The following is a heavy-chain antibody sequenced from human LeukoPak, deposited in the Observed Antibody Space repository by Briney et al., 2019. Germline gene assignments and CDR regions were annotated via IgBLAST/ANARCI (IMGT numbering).Heavy chain of an antibody. CDR3: ARGDEIAVAGTWYFDL. CDR1: GGSISSSNW. J-gene: IGHJ2*01. D-gene: IGHD6-19*01. V-gene: IGHV4-4*02. CDR2: IYHSGST. Sequence: SETLSLTCAVSGGSISSSNWWSWVRQPPGKGLEWIGEIYHSGSTNYNPSLKSRVTISVDKSKNQFSLKLSSVTAADTAVYYCARGDEIAVAGTWYFDLWGRGTLVTVSS.